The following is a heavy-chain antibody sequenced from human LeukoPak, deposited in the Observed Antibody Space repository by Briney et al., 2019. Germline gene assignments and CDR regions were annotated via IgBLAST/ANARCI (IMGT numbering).Heavy chain of an antibody. CDR1: GYSISSGYY. Sequence: KPSETLSLTCTVSGYSISSGYYWGWIRQPPGKGLEWIGSIYQSGSAYYNPSLMSGVTISVDASKNQFSLKLSSVTAADTAVYYCARIIGLRPDPFLSCYYYYYMDVWGKGTTVTISS. V-gene: IGHV4-38-2*02. D-gene: IGHD3-16*01. J-gene: IGHJ6*03. CDR3: ARIIGLRPDPFLSCYYYYYMDV. CDR2: IYQSGSA.